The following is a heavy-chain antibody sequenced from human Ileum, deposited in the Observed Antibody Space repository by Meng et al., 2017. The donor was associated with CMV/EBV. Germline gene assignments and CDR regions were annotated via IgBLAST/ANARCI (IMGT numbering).Heavy chain of an antibody. Sequence: QMVLSGGSLVQPGGPQGVSDAATGLPFSNYWMHCVRHAPGKWMVWVSRIKMKGTTIHYADSVKGRFTISRHNAKSTLYLQMNSLRAEDTAVHYCATAGQYRLDDWGHGTLVTVSS. D-gene: IGHD1-1*01. CDR3: ATAGQYRLDD. J-gene: IGHJ4*01. CDR1: GLPFSNYW. CDR2: IKMKGTTI. V-gene: IGHV3-74*01.